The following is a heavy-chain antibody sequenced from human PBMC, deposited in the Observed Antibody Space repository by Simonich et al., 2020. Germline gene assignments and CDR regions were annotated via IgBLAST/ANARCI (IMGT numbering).Heavy chain of an antibody. CDR2: IYHRGRT. Sequence: QVQLQESGPGLVKPSETLSLTCTVSGYSISSGYYWGWIRQPPGKGLEWIGSIYHRGRTYSTPYLKSRVTISVDTSKNQFSLKLSSVTAADTAVYYCARVGYSNYYYYGMDVWGQGTTVTVSS. V-gene: IGHV4-38-2*02. D-gene: IGHD6-13*01. CDR1: GYSISSGYY. J-gene: IGHJ6*02. CDR3: ARVGYSNYYYYGMDV.